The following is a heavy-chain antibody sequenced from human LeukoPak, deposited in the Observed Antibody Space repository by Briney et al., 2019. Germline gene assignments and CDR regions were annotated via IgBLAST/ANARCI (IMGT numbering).Heavy chain of an antibody. CDR2: ISYDGSNK. V-gene: IGHV3-30-3*01. Sequence: GRSLRLSCAASGFTFSSYAMHWVRQAPGKGLEWVAVISYDGSNKYYADSVKGRFTISRDNSKNTLYLQMNSLRAEDTAVYYCARGVNYYGMDVWGQGTTVTVSS. CDR3: ARGVNYYGMDV. J-gene: IGHJ6*02. D-gene: IGHD4-4*01. CDR1: GFTFSSYA.